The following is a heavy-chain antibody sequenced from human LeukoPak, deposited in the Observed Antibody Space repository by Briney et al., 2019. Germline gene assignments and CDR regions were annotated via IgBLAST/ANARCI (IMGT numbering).Heavy chain of an antibody. Sequence: GGSLRLSCTASGFTFSDYYMSWIRQTPGKGLEWLSYISTRDNTIQYTDSVKGRFTISRDNAKNSLFLQLNSLRAEDTAMYYCARRGAGPFDYLGQGTLVTVSS. CDR3: ARRGAGPFDY. V-gene: IGHV3-11*04. D-gene: IGHD1-26*01. CDR1: GFTFSDYY. J-gene: IGHJ4*02. CDR2: ISTRDNTI.